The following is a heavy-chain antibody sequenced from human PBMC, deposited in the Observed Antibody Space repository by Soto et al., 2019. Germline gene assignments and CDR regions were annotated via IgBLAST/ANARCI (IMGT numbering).Heavy chain of an antibody. V-gene: IGHV1-18*01. CDR1: GYTFTSYG. CDR2: ISAYNGNT. Sequence: QVQLVQSGAEVKKPGASVKVSCKASGYTFTSYGISWVRQAPGQGLEWMGWISAYNGNTNYAQKRQGRVTMTTDTXTXXAYKDLRSLRSDDAAASYCARSGGSDPAEDYGMDVWGQGTTVTVSS. CDR3: ARSGGSDPAEDYGMDV. D-gene: IGHD2-8*02. J-gene: IGHJ6*02.